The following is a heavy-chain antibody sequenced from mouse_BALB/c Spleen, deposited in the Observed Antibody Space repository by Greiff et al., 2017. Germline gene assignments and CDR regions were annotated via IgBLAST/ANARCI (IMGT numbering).Heavy chain of an antibody. J-gene: IGHJ2*01. CDR2: IYPGSGST. CDR3: TPYDYDGGVY. D-gene: IGHD2-4*01. CDR1: GYTFTSYW. V-gene: IGHV1S22*01. Sequence: LQQPGSELVRPGASVKLSCKASGYTFTSYWMHWVKQRLGQGLEWIGNIYPGSGSTNYDEKFKSKATLTVDTSSSTAYMQLSSLTSEDSAVYYCTPYDYDGGVYWGQGTTLTVSS.